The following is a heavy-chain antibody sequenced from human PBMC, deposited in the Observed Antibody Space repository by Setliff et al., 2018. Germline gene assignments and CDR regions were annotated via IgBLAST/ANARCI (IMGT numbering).Heavy chain of an antibody. CDR3: ARGRAGHSGH. CDR2: IYYSGST. Sequence: PSETLSLTCTVSGFSINSGTHFWGWIRQPPGKGLEWIGYIYYSGSTSYYNPSLKSRVTISVDTSKNQFSLKLSSVTAADTAVYYCARGRAGHSGHWGQGTLVTVSS. V-gene: IGHV4-31*03. J-gene: IGHJ4*02. CDR1: GFSINSGTHF. D-gene: IGHD6-19*01.